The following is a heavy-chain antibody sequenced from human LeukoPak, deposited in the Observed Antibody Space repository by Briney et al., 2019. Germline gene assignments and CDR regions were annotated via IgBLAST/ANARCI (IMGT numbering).Heavy chain of an antibody. CDR3: ARGYGGITYYFDY. J-gene: IGHJ4*02. CDR1: GGSISSYY. Sequence: SETLSLTCTVSGGSISSYYWSWLRQPPGKGLAWIGYIYYSGSTNYNPSLKSRVTISVDTSKNQFSLKLSSVTAADTAVYYCARGYGGITYYFDYWGQGTLVTVSS. CDR2: IYYSGST. V-gene: IGHV4-59*01. D-gene: IGHD4-23*01.